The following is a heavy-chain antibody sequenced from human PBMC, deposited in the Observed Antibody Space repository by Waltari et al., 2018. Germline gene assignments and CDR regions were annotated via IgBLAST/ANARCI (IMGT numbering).Heavy chain of an antibody. V-gene: IGHV4-39*01. CDR3: AREVPRNGYIGLIYYYMDV. J-gene: IGHJ6*03. D-gene: IGHD5-12*01. CDR1: GGSLSSRSYF. CDR2: IYYGGST. Sequence: QLQLQESGPGLVKPSETLSLTCTVSGGSLSSRSYFWAWLRKPPGKGLEWIGSIYYGGSTYYNLSLKSRVTISVDRSTNQVSLKLTSVTAADTAVYFCAREVPRNGYIGLIYYYMDVWGKGTTVTVSS.